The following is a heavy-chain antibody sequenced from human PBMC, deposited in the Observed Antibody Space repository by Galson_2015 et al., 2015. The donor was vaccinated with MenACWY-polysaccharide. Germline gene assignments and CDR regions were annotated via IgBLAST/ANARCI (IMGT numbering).Heavy chain of an antibody. V-gene: IGHV4-59*01. CDR1: GGSISSSY. D-gene: IGHD3-16*01. J-gene: IGHJ6*02. CDR2: IYYSGST. CDR3: AIGYYYYGMDV. Sequence: SETLSLTCTVSGGSISSSYWSWIRQPPGKGLEWLGYIYYSGSTNYNPSLKSRVTISVDTSKNQFSLKLSSVTAADTAVYYCAIGYYYYGMDVWGQGTTVTVSS.